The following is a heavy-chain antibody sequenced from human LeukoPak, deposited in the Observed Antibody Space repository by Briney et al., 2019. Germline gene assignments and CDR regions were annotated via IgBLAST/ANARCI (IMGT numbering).Heavy chain of an antibody. D-gene: IGHD6-13*01. Sequence: GGSLRLSCSASGFIFSCCAMFWVRQAPGRGLEYVAAVSRDGDATYYAASVKGRFTISRDNSRNTQYLQMTRLTPQDTAVYYCVKETYSTTPDYWGQGILVTVSS. V-gene: IGHV3-64D*06. J-gene: IGHJ4*02. CDR3: VKETYSTTPDY. CDR2: VSRDGDAT. CDR1: GFIFSCCA.